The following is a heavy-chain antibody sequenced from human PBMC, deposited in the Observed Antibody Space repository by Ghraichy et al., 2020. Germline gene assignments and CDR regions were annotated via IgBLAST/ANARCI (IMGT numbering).Heavy chain of an antibody. J-gene: IGHJ4*02. V-gene: IGHV4-59*01. CDR1: GGSISSYY. CDR2: IYYSGNT. Sequence: SETLSLTCTVSGGSISSYYWSWIRQPPRMGLEWIGYIYYSGNTNYNPSLKSRVAISRDTSKTQFSLRLTSVTAADTAVYYCARGLYGSNWYAVDFWGQGTLVTVSS. CDR3: ARGLYGSNWYAVDF. D-gene: IGHD6-13*01.